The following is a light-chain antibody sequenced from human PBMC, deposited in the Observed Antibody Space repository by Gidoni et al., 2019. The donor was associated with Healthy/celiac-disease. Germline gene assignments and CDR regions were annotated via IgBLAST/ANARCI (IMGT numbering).Light chain of an antibody. V-gene: IGKV3-11*01. CDR3: QQRSNWPPYT. CDR2: DAS. Sequence: EIVLTQSPATLSLSPGERATLSCRASQSVSSYLAWYQQKPGQAPRLLIYDASNRATGIPARCSGSGSGTDFTLTISSLEPDDFAVYYCQQRSNWPPYTFGQGTKLEIK. CDR1: QSVSSY. J-gene: IGKJ2*01.